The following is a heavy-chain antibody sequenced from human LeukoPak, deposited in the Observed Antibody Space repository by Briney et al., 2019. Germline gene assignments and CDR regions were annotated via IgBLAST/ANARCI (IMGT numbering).Heavy chain of an antibody. CDR3: ARDPPALYLSNWYFDL. D-gene: IGHD3-16*01. Sequence: AGGSLRLSCAASGFTFSSYWMSWVRQAPGKGLEWVANIKQDGSEKYYVDSVKGRFTISRDNAKNSLYLQMNSLRAEDTAVYYCARDPPALYLSNWYFDLWGRGTLVTVSS. V-gene: IGHV3-7*01. J-gene: IGHJ2*01. CDR2: IKQDGSEK. CDR1: GFTFSSYW.